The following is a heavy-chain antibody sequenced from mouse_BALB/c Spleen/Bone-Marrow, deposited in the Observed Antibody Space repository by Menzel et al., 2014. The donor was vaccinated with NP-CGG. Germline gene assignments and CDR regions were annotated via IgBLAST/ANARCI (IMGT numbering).Heavy chain of an antibody. D-gene: IGHD2-14*01. CDR3: ARYRSYAMDY. CDR1: GYTFSSLW. J-gene: IGHJ4*01. V-gene: IGHV1-9*01. CDR2: ILPGSNSI. Sequence: VQRVESGAELMKPGASVKISCKATGYTFSSLWIEWLKQRPGHGLEWIGEILPGSNSINYNEKFKGKATFTADTSCNTAYMQLSSLTSEDSAVYYCARYRSYAMDYWGQGTSVTVSS.